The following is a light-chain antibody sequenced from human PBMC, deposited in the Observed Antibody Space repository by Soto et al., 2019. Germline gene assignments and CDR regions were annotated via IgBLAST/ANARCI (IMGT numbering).Light chain of an antibody. J-gene: IGLJ1*01. CDR1: SSNIGSSP. Sequence: QSVLTQSPSASGTPGQRVTISCYGSSSNIGSSPVYWYQQLPGTAPKLLINSDDQRPSGVPDRFSASKSGTSASLAISGLRSEDEDDYYCAAWDASLSGHVFGAGTKLTVL. V-gene: IGLV1-47*02. CDR3: AAWDASLSGHV. CDR2: SDD.